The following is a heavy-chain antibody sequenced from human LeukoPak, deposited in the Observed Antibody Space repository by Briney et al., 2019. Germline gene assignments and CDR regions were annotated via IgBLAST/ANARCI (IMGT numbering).Heavy chain of an antibody. V-gene: IGHV4-39*01. CDR1: GGSISSGSYY. J-gene: IGHJ5*02. CDR3: ARQLQQRVLWFGELSLGWFDP. Sequence: PSETLSLTCTVSGGSISSGSYYWSWIRQPPGTGLEWIGSIYYSGSTYYNPSLKSRVTISVDTSKNQFSLKLSSVTAADTAVYYCARQLQQRVLWFGELSLGWFDPWGQGTLVTVSS. D-gene: IGHD3-10*01. CDR2: IYYSGST.